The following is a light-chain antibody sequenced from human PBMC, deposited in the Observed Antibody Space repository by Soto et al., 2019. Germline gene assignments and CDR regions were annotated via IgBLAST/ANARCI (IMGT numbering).Light chain of an antibody. V-gene: IGKV3-11*01. Sequence: EIVMTQSPATLSVSPGERATLSCRASQSVDSNLAWYQQKPGQAPRLLIYAASTRATGIPARFSGSGSGTDFTLTISSLEPEDFAVYYCQQRSDWPPITFGQGTRLEIK. CDR3: QQRSDWPPIT. CDR2: AAS. J-gene: IGKJ5*01. CDR1: QSVDSN.